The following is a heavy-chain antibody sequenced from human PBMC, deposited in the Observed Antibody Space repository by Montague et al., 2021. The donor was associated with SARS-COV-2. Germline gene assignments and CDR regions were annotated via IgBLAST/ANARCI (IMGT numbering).Heavy chain of an antibody. CDR2: MYYSGST. CDR3: ARDHGDYSYYYGLDV. CDR1: GGSISSSTYY. J-gene: IGHJ6*02. Sequence: SETLSLTCTVSGGSISSSTYYWGWIRQPPGKGLEWIGSMYYSGSTNYNPSLKSRVTMSVDTSKNQFSLKVSSVTAADTAVYYCARDHGDYSYYYGLDVWGQGTTVTVS. D-gene: IGHD4-17*01. V-gene: IGHV4-39*07.